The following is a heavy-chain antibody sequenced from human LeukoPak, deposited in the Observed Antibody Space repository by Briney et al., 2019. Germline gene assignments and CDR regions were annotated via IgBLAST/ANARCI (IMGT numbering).Heavy chain of an antibody. J-gene: IGHJ3*02. D-gene: IGHD3-9*01. V-gene: IGHV1-69*13. CDR2: IIPLFGSA. CDR1: GGSFSNYA. Sequence: SVKVSCKASGGSFSNYAISWVRQAPGQGLEWMGGIIPLFGSANYAQKFQGRVTITADESTNTAYMELSSLRSEDTAVYYCARDSPRPNYDILAGYFRDAFDIWGQGTMVTVSS. CDR3: ARDSPRPNYDILAGYFRDAFDI.